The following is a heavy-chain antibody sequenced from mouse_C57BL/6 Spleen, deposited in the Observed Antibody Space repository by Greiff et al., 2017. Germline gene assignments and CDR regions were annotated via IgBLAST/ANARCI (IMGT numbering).Heavy chain of an antibody. CDR1: GYTFTSYG. D-gene: IGHD1-1*01. Sequence: QVQLQQSGAELARPGASVKLSCKASGYTFTSYGISWVKQRTGQGLEWIGEIYPRSGNTYYNEKFKGKATLTADKSSSTAYMELRSLTSEDSAVYFCARDYGSRSWYFDVWGTGTTVTVSS. CDR3: ARDYGSRSWYFDV. V-gene: IGHV1-81*01. CDR2: IYPRSGNT. J-gene: IGHJ1*03.